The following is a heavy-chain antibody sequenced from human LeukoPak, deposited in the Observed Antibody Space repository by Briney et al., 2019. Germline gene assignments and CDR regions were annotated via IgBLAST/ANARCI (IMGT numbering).Heavy chain of an antibody. CDR3: ASLPEGYYDYVWGSYRSYYFDY. D-gene: IGHD3-16*02. CDR1: GGSISSGGYY. Sequence: SETLSLTCTVSGGSISSGGYYWGWIRQPPGKGLEWIGSIYYSGSTYYNPSLKSRVTISVDTSKNQFSLTLSSVTAADTAVYYCASLPEGYYDYVWGSYRSYYFDYWGQGTLVTVSS. J-gene: IGHJ4*02. V-gene: IGHV4-39*01. CDR2: IYYSGST.